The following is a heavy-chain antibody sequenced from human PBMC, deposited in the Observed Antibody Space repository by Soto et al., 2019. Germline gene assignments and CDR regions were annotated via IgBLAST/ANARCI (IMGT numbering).Heavy chain of an antibody. D-gene: IGHD1-7*01. V-gene: IGHV4-59*01. J-gene: IGHJ3*02. CDR3: ARVELTYAFDI. Sequence: SETLSLTCTVSGGSISSYYWSWIRQPPGKGLEWIGYIYYSGSTNYNPSLKSRVTISVDTSKNQFSLKLSSVTAADTAVYYCARVELTYAFDIWGQGTMVTVSS. CDR2: IYYSGST. CDR1: GGSISSYY.